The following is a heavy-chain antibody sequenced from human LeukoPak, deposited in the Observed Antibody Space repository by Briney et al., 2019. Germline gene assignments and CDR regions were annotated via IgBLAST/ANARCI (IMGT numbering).Heavy chain of an antibody. CDR3: ARDAGGRGYFDY. J-gene: IGHJ4*02. CDR2: IYYSGST. CDR1: GGSISSSSYY. D-gene: IGHD3-16*01. V-gene: IGHV4-39*07. Sequence: PSETLSLTCTVSGGSISSSSYYWGWIRQPPGKGLEWIGSIYYSGSTYYNPSLKSRVTISVDTSKNQFSLKLSSVTAADTAVYYCARDAGGRGYFDYWGQGTLVTVSS.